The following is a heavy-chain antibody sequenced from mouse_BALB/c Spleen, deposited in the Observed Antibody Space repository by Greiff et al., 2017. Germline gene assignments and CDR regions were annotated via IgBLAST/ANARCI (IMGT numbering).Heavy chain of an antibody. CDR2: IDPANGNT. Sequence: EVKLMESGAELVKPGASVKLSCTASGFNIKDTYMHWVKQRPEQGLEWIGRIDPANGNTKYDPKFQGKATITADTSSNTAYLQLSSLTSEDTAVYYCAREELDWYFDVWGAGTTVTVSS. CDR3: AREELDWYFDV. J-gene: IGHJ1*01. CDR1: GFNIKDTY. V-gene: IGHV14-3*02. D-gene: IGHD4-1*01.